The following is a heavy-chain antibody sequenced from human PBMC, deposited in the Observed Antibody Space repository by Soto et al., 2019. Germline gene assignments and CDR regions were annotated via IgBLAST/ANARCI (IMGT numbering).Heavy chain of an antibody. CDR1: GFSFSTSGVG. J-gene: IGHJ4*02. CDR3: AHILGSGGSFDF. D-gene: IGHD3-10*01. Sequence: QITLKESGPTLVKPTQTLTLTCTFSGFSFSTSGVGVGWIRQPQGQALEWLALIYWNDDKRYSPSLNSRLTSTKDTSKNQVVLTMTTMDPVDTATYYCAHILGSGGSFDFWGQGTLVTVSS. V-gene: IGHV2-5*01. CDR2: IYWNDDK.